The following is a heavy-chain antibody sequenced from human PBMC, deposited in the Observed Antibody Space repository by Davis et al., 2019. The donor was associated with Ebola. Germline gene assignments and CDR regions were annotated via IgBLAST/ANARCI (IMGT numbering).Heavy chain of an antibody. CDR3: ARRGDFWSGYYDY. V-gene: IGHV5-51*01. Sequence: GESLKISCIGSGYTFTNYWIGWVRQMPGRGLEWMGIIYPGDSDTRYSPSFQVQVTISADKSINTAYLQWRSLKASDTAMYYCARRGDFWSGYYDYWGQGTLVSVSS. J-gene: IGHJ4*02. D-gene: IGHD3-3*01. CDR2: IYPGDSDT. CDR1: GYTFTNYW.